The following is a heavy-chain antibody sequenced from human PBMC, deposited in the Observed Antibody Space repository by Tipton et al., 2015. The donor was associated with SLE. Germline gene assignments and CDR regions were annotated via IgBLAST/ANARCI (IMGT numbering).Heavy chain of an antibody. D-gene: IGHD3-10*01. V-gene: IGHV3-48*03. J-gene: IGHJ4*02. CDR3: ARGLSWNSYYSGSGIKSLDS. CDR1: GFTFSSYE. CDR2: ISSSGSTI. Sequence: SLRLSCAASGFTFSSYEMNWVRQAPGKGLEWVSYISSSGSTIYYADSVKGRFTISRDDSKNTLYLETNSLRPEDTAVYYCARGLSWNSYYSGSGIKSLDSWGQGTLVTVSS.